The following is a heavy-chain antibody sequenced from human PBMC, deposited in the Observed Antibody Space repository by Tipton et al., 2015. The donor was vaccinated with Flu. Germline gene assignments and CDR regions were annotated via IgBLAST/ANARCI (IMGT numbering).Heavy chain of an antibody. V-gene: IGHV3-7*01. Sequence: AASGFTFRRYWMSWVRQAPGQGLEWVAIIKQDASEKLYVDSVEGRFTISRDNAKNSLSLQMDSLRGDDTAVYYCAGGSGWLITDWGQGTLVTVSS. CDR2: IKQDASEK. CDR1: GFTFRRYW. J-gene: IGHJ4*02. CDR3: AGGSGWLITD. D-gene: IGHD6-19*01.